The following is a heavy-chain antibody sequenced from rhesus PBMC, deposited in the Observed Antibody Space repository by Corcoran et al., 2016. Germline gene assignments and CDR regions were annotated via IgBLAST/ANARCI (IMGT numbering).Heavy chain of an antibody. Sequence: QVQMQESGPGVVKPSETLSLTCAVSGYSISSGYDWSWIRQPPGKGLEWIGYIYGSSGSTNYNPYLKNRVTISKDTSKNQFSRKLSSVTAADTAVYYCARLVITTLDYWGQGVLVTVSS. CDR3: ARLVITTLDY. CDR1: GYSISSGYD. CDR2: IYGSSGST. J-gene: IGHJ4*01. V-gene: IGHV4-76*01. D-gene: IGHD3-16*01.